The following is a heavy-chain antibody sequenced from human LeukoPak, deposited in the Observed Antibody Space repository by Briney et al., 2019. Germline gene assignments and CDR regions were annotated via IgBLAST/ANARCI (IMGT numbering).Heavy chain of an antibody. V-gene: IGHV3-74*01. Sequence: GGSPRLSCAASGFTFSNYWMHWVRQAPGKGLVWVSRINSDGINTSYADSVKGRFTISRDNAKNTLNLQMNSLRAEDTAVYYCARDLGQYYDTSDNWFDPWGQGTLVTVSS. CDR2: INSDGINT. J-gene: IGHJ5*02. CDR1: GFTFSNYW. D-gene: IGHD3-22*01. CDR3: ARDLGQYYDTSDNWFDP.